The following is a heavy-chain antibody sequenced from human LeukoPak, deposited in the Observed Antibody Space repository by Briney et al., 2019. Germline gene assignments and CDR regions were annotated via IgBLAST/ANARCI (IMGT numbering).Heavy chain of an antibody. Sequence: SETLSLTCAVHGVSVSGYYWSWISQSPGKGLEWIGEIYHSGYTNYNPSLKRRVTISAATSENQLSLRLTSVTAADTAVYYCARMRCGHTDNICYNYWGRGTLVTVSS. CDR3: ARMRCGHTDNICYNY. J-gene: IGHJ4*02. V-gene: IGHV4-34*01. CDR2: IYHSGYT. CDR1: GVSVSGYY. D-gene: IGHD2-8*01.